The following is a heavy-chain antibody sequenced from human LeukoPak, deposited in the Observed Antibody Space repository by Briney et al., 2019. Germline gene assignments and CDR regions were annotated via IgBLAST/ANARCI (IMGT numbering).Heavy chain of an antibody. CDR2: IYHSGST. CDR1: GGSISSGGYY. V-gene: IGHV4-61*08. J-gene: IGHJ3*02. D-gene: IGHD2/OR15-2a*01. Sequence: SETLSLTCTVSGGSISSGGYYWGWLRQPPGRGLEWIGYIYHSGSTYYNPSLKSRVTISLDTSKNQFSLKLSSVTAADTAVYYCARDFSAAFDIWGQGSMVTVPS. CDR3: ARDFSAAFDI.